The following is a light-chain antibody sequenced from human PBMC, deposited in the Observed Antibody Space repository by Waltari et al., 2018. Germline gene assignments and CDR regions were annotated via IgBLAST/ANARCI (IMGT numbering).Light chain of an antibody. CDR2: DAS. CDR1: QDISNY. J-gene: IGKJ1*01. V-gene: IGKV1-33*01. Sequence: DIQMTQSPSSLSASVGGRVTITCQASQDISNYLNWYQQKPGKAPKLLTYDASNLETGVPSRFSGSGSGTDFTFTISSLQPEDIATYYCQQYDNLPWTFGQGTKVEIK. CDR3: QQYDNLPWT.